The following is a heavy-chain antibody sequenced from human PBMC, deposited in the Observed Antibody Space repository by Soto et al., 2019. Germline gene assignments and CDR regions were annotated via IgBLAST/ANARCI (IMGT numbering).Heavy chain of an antibody. CDR3: TRVNSSSWYYFDY. V-gene: IGHV3-49*04. CDR2: IRSKAYGGTT. J-gene: IGHJ4*02. D-gene: IGHD6-13*01. Sequence: GGSLRLSCTASGFTFGDYAMSWVRQAPGKGLEWVGFIRSKAYGGTTEYAASVKGRFTISRDDSKSIAYLQMNSLKTEDTAVYYCTRVNSSSWYYFDYWGQGTLVTVSS. CDR1: GFTFGDYA.